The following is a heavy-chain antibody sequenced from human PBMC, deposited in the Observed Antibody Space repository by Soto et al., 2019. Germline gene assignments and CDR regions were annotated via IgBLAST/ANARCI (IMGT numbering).Heavy chain of an antibody. Sequence: PSETLSLTCSVPGDSVSTNRYFWTWIRQPPGKGLEWIAYISYTGDTNYNPSLKSRVTISIDTSRNQFSLTLTSVTAADTAVYFCGRIVVVANVDLWGQGSLVTVSS. D-gene: IGHD2-15*01. V-gene: IGHV4-61*01. CDR3: GRIVVVANVDL. J-gene: IGHJ5*02. CDR2: ISYTGDT. CDR1: GDSVSTNRYF.